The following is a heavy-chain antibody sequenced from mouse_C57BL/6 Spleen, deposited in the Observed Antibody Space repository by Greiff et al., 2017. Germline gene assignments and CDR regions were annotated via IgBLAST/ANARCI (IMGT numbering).Heavy chain of an antibody. CDR3: TSCYDYDEVFAY. Sequence: VQLQQSGAELVRPGASVTLSCKASGYTFTDYEMHWVKQTPVHGLEWIGAIDPETGGTAYNQKFKGKAILTADKSSSTAYMELRSLTSEDSAVYYCTSCYDYDEVFAYWGQGTLVTVSA. V-gene: IGHV1-15*01. CDR2: IDPETGGT. D-gene: IGHD2-4*01. CDR1: GYTFTDYE. J-gene: IGHJ3*01.